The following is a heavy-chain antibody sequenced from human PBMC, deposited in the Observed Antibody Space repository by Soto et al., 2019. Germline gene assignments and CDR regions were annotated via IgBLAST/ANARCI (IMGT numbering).Heavy chain of an antibody. V-gene: IGHV4-30-4*01. CDR3: ARTAGNVYQLLFSY. CDR2: IFYSGST. CDR1: GGSSSSGNYY. D-gene: IGHD2-2*01. J-gene: IGHJ4*02. Sequence: PSETLSLTGTVSGGSSSSGNYYWTWILQPPGKGLEWIGYIFYSGSTSYNPSLKSRVTIAVDTSKNQFSLKLSSVTAADTAVYYCARTAGNVYQLLFSYWGQGTLVTVSS.